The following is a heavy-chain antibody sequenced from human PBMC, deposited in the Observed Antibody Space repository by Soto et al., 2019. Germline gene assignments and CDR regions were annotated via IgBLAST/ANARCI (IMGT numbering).Heavy chain of an antibody. CDR1: GFTFSSYA. CDR2: ISYDGSNK. V-gene: IGHV3-30-3*01. J-gene: IGHJ6*02. Sequence: ESGGGVVQPGRSLSLSCAASGFTFSSYAMHWVRQAPGKGLEWVAVISYDGSNKYYADSVKGRFTISRDNSKNTLYLQMNSLRAEDTAVYYCARERGLYHYYYYGMDVWGPGTTVTVSS. D-gene: IGHD2-2*01. CDR3: ARERGLYHYYYYGMDV.